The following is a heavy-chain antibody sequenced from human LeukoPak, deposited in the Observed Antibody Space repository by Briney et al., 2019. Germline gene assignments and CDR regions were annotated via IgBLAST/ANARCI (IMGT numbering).Heavy chain of an antibody. CDR1: GDSISTNHW. V-gene: IGHV4-4*02. J-gene: IGHJ4*02. CDR3: ARALIRFFGGFITEGGISFDY. CDR2: INHSGST. Sequence: PSETLSLTCVVSGDSISTNHWWSWVRQPPGKGLEWIGEINHSGSTNYNPSLKSRVTISVDTSKNQFSLKLSSVTAADTAVYYCARALIRFFGGFITEGGISFDYWAKGTLVTVSS. D-gene: IGHD3-3*01.